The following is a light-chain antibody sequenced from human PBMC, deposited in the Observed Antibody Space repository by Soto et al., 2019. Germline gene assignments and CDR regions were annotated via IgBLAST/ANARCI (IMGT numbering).Light chain of an antibody. CDR1: SSDVGGYNY. CDR3: SSYTSSNSGV. CDR2: DVS. Sequence: QSALTQPASVSGSPGQSITISCTGTSSDVGGYNYVSWYQQHPGKAPKLMIYDVSNRPSGVSNRFSGSKSGNTASLTISGLQAEDEADYYCSSYTSSNSGVFGTGTKLTVL. V-gene: IGLV2-14*01. J-gene: IGLJ1*01.